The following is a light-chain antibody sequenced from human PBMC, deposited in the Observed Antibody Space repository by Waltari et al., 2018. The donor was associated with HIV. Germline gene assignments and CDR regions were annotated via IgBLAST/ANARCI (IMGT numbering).Light chain of an antibody. CDR1: QGNRID. CDR2: DGS. Sequence: DVQLTQSPSSLSASVGDRVTINCRASQGNRIDLGWLQQNPGKAPTRLIDDGSSLQTGVPSRFSGSGNGREFTLTIRSLQPEDVANYYCLQYNSYPWTFGQGTKVEIK. CDR3: LQYNSYPWT. J-gene: IGKJ1*01. V-gene: IGKV1-17*01.